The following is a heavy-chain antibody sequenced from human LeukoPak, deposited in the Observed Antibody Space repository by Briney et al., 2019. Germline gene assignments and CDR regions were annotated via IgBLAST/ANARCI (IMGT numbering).Heavy chain of an antibody. CDR3: ATVEVGTVDVFDI. CDR2: FYTGGST. J-gene: IGHJ3*02. CDR1: GGSVTNYH. V-gene: IGHV4-4*07. D-gene: IGHD1-26*01. Sequence: SETLSLTCTVSGGSVTNYHWSWIRQPAGKGLEWIARFYTGGSTTYNPSLNGRATMSVDTSMNHFSLKLTSVTAADTAIYYCATVEVGTVDVFDIWGQGTMVAVSS.